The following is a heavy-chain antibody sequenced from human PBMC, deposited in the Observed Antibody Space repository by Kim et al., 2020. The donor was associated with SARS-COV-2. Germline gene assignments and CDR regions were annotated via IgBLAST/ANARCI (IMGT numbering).Heavy chain of an antibody. CDR2: INHSGST. CDR1: GGSFSGYY. J-gene: IGHJ4*02. Sequence: SETLSLTCAVYGGSFSGYYWSWIRQPPGKGLEWIGEINHSGSTNYNPSLKSRVTISVDTSKNQFSLKLSSVTAADTAVCYCARMGLRVRLQVDTAMVRHFDYWGQGTLVTVSS. CDR3: ARMGLRVRLQVDTAMVRHFDY. V-gene: IGHV4-34*01. D-gene: IGHD5-18*01.